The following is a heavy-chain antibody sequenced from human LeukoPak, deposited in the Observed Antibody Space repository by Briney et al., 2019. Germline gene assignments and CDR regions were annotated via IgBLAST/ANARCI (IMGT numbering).Heavy chain of an antibody. CDR1: GYSFTSYW. CDR3: ARLYDNNWFDP. V-gene: IGHV5-51*01. J-gene: IGHJ5*02. D-gene: IGHD3-9*01. Sequence: GESLKISCKGSGYSFTSYWIGWVRQMPRKGLEWMGIIYPGDSDTRYSPSLQGQVTISADKSISTVYLQWSSLKASDTAMYYCARLYDNNWFDPWGQGTLVTVSS. CDR2: IYPGDSDT.